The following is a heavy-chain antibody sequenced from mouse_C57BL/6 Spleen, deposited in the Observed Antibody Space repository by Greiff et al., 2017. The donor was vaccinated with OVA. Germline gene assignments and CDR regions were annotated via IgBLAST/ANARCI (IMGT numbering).Heavy chain of an antibody. CDR2: IYPGDGDT. V-gene: IGHV1-80*01. CDR3: ASLAYDYDADY. Sequence: QVQLKESGAELVKPGASVKISCKDSGYAFSSYWMNWVKQRPGKGLEWIGQIYPGDGDTKYNGKFKGKATLTADKSSSTAYMQLSSLTSEDSAVYFSASLAYDYDADYWGQGTTLTVSS. D-gene: IGHD2-4*01. CDR1: GYAFSSYW. J-gene: IGHJ2*01.